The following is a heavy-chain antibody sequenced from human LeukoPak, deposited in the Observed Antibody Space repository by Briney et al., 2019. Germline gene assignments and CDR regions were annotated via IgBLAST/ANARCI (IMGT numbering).Heavy chain of an antibody. J-gene: IGHJ4*02. Sequence: GGSLRLSCAASGFTFRNYAMSWVRQAPGKGLEWVSGIHETGGTTYYADSVKGRFTISRDNSGNTLSPYMNSLRAEDTAVYYCAKDGGRRYLDYWGQGTPVTVSS. CDR2: IHETGGTT. D-gene: IGHD1-14*01. V-gene: IGHV3-23*01. CDR1: GFTFRNYA. CDR3: AKDGGRRYLDY.